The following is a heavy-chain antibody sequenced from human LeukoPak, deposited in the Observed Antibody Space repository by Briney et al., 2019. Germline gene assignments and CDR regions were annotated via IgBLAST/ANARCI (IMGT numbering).Heavy chain of an antibody. CDR3: SRAREYYDILTGYSSYYFDY. CDR1: GFTVSSNY. CDR2: IYSGGST. J-gene: IGHJ4*02. D-gene: IGHD3-9*01. Sequence: GGSLRLSCTASGFTVSSNYMSWVRQAPGKGLEWVPVIYSGGSTYYADSVKGRFTISRDSSKNTLYLQMNSLRAEDTAVYYCSRAREYYDILTGYSSYYFDYWGQGTLVTVSS. V-gene: IGHV3-53*01.